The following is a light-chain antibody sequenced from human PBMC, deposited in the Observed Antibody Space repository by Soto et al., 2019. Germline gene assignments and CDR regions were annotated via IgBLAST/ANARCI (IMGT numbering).Light chain of an antibody. V-gene: IGKV1-9*01. CDR1: QGISSY. CDR2: AAS. CDR3: QQLNSYPLT. Sequence: IQLTQSPSSLSASGGDRVTITCRASQGISSYLAWYQQKPGKAPKLLIYAASTLQSGVPSRFSGSGSGTDFTLTISSLQPEEFATYYCQQLNSYPLTFGGGTKVEIK. J-gene: IGKJ4*01.